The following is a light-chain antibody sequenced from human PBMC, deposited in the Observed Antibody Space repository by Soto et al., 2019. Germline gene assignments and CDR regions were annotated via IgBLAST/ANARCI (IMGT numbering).Light chain of an antibody. CDR3: QQYNSYSGT. CDR1: QSISSW. J-gene: IGKJ1*01. V-gene: IGKV1-5*01. CDR2: DAS. Sequence: DIQMTQFPSTLSASVGDRVTITCRASQSISSWLAWYQQKPGKAPKLLIYDASSLESGVPSRFSGSGSGTEFTLTISSLQPDDFATYYCQQYNSYSGTFGQGTKVDNK.